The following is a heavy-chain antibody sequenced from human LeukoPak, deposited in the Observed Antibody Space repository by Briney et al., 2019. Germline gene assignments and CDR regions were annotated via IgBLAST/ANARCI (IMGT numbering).Heavy chain of an antibody. CDR1: GYTFTNNH. CDR3: ARELGRNAFDV. J-gene: IGHJ3*01. D-gene: IGHD7-27*01. CDR2: FNPNTGGT. V-gene: IGHV1-2*02. Sequence: GASVKVSFKASGYTFTNNHIYWMRQAPGQGLECMGWFNPNTGGTNYAQNFQGRITMTRDTSISTAYMELSGLRSDDTAVYYCARELGRNAFDVWGQGTMVTVSS.